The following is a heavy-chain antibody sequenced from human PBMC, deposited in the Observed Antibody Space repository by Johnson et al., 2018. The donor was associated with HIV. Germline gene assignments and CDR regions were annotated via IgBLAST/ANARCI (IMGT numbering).Heavy chain of an antibody. Sequence: QMLLVESGGGVVQPGRSLRLSCAASGFTFSSYAMHWVRQAPGKGLEWVAVISYDGSNKYHADSVKGRFTISRDNYKNTLYLQMNSLRPEDTAAYYCATIAAHGAAFDIWGQGTVVTVSS. D-gene: IGHD6-13*01. V-gene: IGHV3-30*04. J-gene: IGHJ3*02. CDR3: ATIAAHGAAFDI. CDR2: ISYDGSNK. CDR1: GFTFSSYA.